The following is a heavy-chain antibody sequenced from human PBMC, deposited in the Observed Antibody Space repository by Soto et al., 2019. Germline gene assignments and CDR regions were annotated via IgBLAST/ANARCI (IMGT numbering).Heavy chain of an antibody. D-gene: IGHD3-3*01. V-gene: IGHV4-59*01. CDR3: ARFYDFWTGFRGHFDF. CDR1: GDSIRSYL. CDR2: IYSSGTT. J-gene: IGHJ4*02. Sequence: PSETLSLTCTVSGDSIRSYLWSWLRQPPGKGLEWIGYIYSSGTTNYNPFLSSRVTISIDTSNNQFSMNLNSVTAADTAVYYCARFYDFWTGFRGHFDFWGQGTLVTVSS.